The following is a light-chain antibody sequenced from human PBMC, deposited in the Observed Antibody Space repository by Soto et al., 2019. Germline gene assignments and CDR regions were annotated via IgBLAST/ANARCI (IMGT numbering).Light chain of an antibody. CDR1: QSVSSK. Sequence: EIVLTQSPGTLSLSPGERATLSCRASQSVSSKLAWYQQKPGQAPRLLIYGASTRATGIPARFSGSGSGTDFTLTISGLEPEDFAVYYCQQYGSSSWTFGQGTKVDIK. CDR3: QQYGSSSWT. CDR2: GAS. J-gene: IGKJ1*01. V-gene: IGKV3-20*01.